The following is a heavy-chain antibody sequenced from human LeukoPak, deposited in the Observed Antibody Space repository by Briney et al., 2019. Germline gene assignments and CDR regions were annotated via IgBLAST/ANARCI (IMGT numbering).Heavy chain of an antibody. CDR3: ARGIVVAPRGWDNWFDP. J-gene: IGHJ5*02. CDR1: GFTFSSYG. CDR2: IWYDGSNK. D-gene: IGHD3-22*01. Sequence: PGGSLRLSCAASGFTFSSYGMHWVRQAPGKGLEWVAVIWYDGSNKYYADSVKGRFTISRDNSKNTLYLQMNSLRAEDTAVYYCARGIVVAPRGWDNWFDPWGQGTLVTVSS. V-gene: IGHV3-33*01.